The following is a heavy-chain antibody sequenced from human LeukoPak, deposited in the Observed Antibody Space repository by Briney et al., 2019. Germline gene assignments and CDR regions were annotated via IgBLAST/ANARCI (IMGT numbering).Heavy chain of an antibody. CDR2: ISTLNGNT. CDR3: ARALGGEAC. J-gene: IGHJ4*02. V-gene: IGHV1-18*01. CDR1: GYTFTDYG. Sequence: ASVKVSRKASGYTFTDYGISWVRQAPGQGLEWMGWISTLNGNTNYAQKFQDRVTMTTDTSTSTAYMELRSLRSDDTAVYYCARALGGEACWGQGTLVTVSS. D-gene: IGHD3-16*01.